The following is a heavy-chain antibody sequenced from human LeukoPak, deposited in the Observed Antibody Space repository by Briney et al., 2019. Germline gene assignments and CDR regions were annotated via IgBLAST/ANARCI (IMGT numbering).Heavy chain of an antibody. J-gene: IGHJ4*02. CDR3: ARRNDFGDF. V-gene: IGHV1-18*01. D-gene: IGHD4-17*01. CDR1: GYSFSSYG. CDR2: ISSYNGDT. Sequence: GASVKVSCKASGYSFSSYGLSWVRQAPGQGLEWMGWISSYNGDTNYAQKLQGRVTMTTDTSTSTAYMELTSLRSDDTAVYYCARRNDFGDFWGPGTMVTVSS.